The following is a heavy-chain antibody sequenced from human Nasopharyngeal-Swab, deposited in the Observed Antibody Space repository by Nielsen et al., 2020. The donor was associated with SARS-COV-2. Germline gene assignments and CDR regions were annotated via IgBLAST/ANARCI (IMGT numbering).Heavy chain of an antibody. J-gene: IGHJ4*02. V-gene: IGHV3-23*01. D-gene: IGHD3-22*01. CDR3: AKDYYDSSGYYYV. CDR1: GFTFSSYA. CDR2: ISGSGGST. Sequence: GESLKISYAASGFTFSSYAMSWVRQAPGKGLEWVSAISGSGGSTYYADSVKGRFTISRDNSKNTLYLQMNSLRAEDTAVYYCAKDYYDSSGYYYVWGQGTLVTVSS.